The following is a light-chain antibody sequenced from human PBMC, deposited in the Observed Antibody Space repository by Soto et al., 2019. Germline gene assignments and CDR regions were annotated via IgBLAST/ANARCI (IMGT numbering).Light chain of an antibody. Sequence: TQSPGTLSLSPGERATLSCRASRSVSTYLAWYQQKPGQAPRLLIYDASNRATGIPARFSGSGSATDFTLTISSLEPEDFAVYYCQQRSSWITFGQGTRLEIK. J-gene: IGKJ5*01. CDR3: QQRSSWIT. V-gene: IGKV3-11*01. CDR2: DAS. CDR1: RSVSTY.